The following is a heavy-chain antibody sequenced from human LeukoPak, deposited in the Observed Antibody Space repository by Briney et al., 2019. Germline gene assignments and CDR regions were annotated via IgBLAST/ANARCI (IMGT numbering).Heavy chain of an antibody. D-gene: IGHD1-1*01. CDR1: GFTFTKYW. CDR3: TDLSTGDAFDI. J-gene: IGHJ3*02. Sequence: GGSLRLSCAASGFTFTKYWMHWVRQAPGKGPVWVARTNSDVSSTSYADSVKGRFTISRDNAKNTLYLQMNSLRAEDTAVYYCTDLSTGDAFDIWGQGTMVTVSS. V-gene: IGHV3-74*01. CDR2: TNSDVSST.